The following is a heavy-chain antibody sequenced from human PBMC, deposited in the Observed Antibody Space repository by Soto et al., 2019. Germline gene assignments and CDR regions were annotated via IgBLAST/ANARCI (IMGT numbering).Heavy chain of an antibody. CDR1: GYTFSSYY. CDR2: INPSGGST. D-gene: IGHD2-2*01. J-gene: IGHJ4*02. V-gene: IGHV1-46*03. Sequence: QVQLVQSGAEVKKPGASVKVSCKASGYTFSSYYMHWVRQAPGQGLEWMGIINPSGGSTSYAQKLQGRVAMTRGTSTSAVYMELGSLRSEDTAVYYCARVPAAMPVYYFGYWGKGTLVTVSS. CDR3: ARVPAAMPVYYFGY.